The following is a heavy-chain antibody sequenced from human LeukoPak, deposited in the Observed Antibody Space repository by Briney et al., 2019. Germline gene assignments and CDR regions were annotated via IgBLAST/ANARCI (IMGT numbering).Heavy chain of an antibody. CDR1: GFTFSSYG. CDR3: AKEGHTAHAFDI. CDR2: ISYDGSNK. V-gene: IGHV3-30*18. D-gene: IGHD2-21*01. J-gene: IGHJ3*02. Sequence: GGSLRLSCAASGFTFSSYGMHWVRRAPGKGLEWVAVISYDGSNKYYADSVKGRFTISRDNSKNTLYLQMNSLRAEDTAVYYCAKEGHTAHAFDIWGQGTMVTVSS.